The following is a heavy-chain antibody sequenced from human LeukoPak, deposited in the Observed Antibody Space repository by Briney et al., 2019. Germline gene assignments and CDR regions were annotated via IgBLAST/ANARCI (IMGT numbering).Heavy chain of an antibody. CDR2: ISYSGDT. CDR1: GGSVGSNY. J-gene: IGHJ1*01. Sequence: SETLSLTCTVAGGSVGSNYWSWVRQPPGKGLEWIGYISYSGDTKYNPSLKSRLSMSVDTSKNQCSLMLTSVTAADTAVYYCARGSGWYPHWGQGTLVTVSS. V-gene: IGHV4-59*02. D-gene: IGHD6-19*01. CDR3: ARGSGWYPH.